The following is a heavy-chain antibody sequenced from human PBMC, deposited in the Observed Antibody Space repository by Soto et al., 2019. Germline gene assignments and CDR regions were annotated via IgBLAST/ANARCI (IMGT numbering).Heavy chain of an antibody. CDR3: ARYDYGSGNDYNIDY. Sequence: SETLSLTCSVSGSSMTTYYWHWIRQAPGKGLEWIGFIYNSGRGSTGSNPSLSSRVTFSIETSKNQFSLKLDSVTAADTAVYYCARYDYGSGNDYNIDYWGQGILVTVSS. J-gene: IGHJ4*02. CDR1: GSSMTTYY. V-gene: IGHV4-59*12. D-gene: IGHD3-10*01. CDR2: IYNSGRGST.